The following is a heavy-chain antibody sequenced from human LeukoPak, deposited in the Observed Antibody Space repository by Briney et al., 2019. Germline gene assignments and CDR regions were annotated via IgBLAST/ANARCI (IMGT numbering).Heavy chain of an antibody. CDR1: GFTFSTYA. V-gene: IGHV3-23*01. CDR2: ISASGGTT. J-gene: IGHJ4*02. Sequence: PGGSLRLSCAGSGFTFSTYAMSWVRQAPGKGLEWVSTISASGGTTSYADSVRGRFTISRDNSKNTLYLQMNSLRAEDTALYYCAKGYDYQPFNYWGQGTLVTVSS. D-gene: IGHD4/OR15-4a*01. CDR3: AKGYDYQPFNY.